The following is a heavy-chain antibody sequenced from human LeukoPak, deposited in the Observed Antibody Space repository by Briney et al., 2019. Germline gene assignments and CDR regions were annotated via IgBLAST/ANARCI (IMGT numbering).Heavy chain of an antibody. V-gene: IGHV1-2*02. J-gene: IGHJ4*02. CDR3: ARLTVTTPLDY. CDR2: INPNSGGT. Sequence: GASVKVSCKASGYTFTSYDINWVRQAPGQGLEWMGWINPNSGGTNYAQKFQGRVTMTRDTSISTAYMELSRLRSDDTAVYYCARLTVTTPLDYWGQGTLVTVSS. D-gene: IGHD4-11*01. CDR1: GYTFTSYD.